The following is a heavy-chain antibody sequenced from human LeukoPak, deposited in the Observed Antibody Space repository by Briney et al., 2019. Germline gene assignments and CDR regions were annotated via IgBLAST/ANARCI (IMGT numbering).Heavy chain of an antibody. CDR1: GYTFTSYD. CDR3: ARGRRVAAGPNPHYYFDY. V-gene: IGHV1-8*01. J-gene: IGHJ4*02. D-gene: IGHD6-13*01. CDR2: MNPNSGNT. Sequence: ASVKVSCKASGYTFTSYDINWVRQATGQGLEGMGWMNPNSGNTGYAQKFQGRVTMTRNTSISTAYMELSSLRSEDTAVYYCARGRRVAAGPNPHYYFDYWGQGTLVTVSS.